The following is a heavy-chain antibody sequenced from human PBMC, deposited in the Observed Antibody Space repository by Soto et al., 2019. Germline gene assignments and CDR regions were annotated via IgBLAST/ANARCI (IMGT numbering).Heavy chain of an antibody. CDR3: ARLGYCSGGSCYENDAFDI. J-gene: IGHJ3*02. V-gene: IGHV4-4*02. Sequence: SETLSLTCSVCGASIISNDWWIWIRQTPGKGLEWIGEIFHSGRTNYSPSFKSRVTISVDTSKSQFSLEMASVTAADTAVYYCARLGYCSGGSCYENDAFDIWGQGTMVTVSS. D-gene: IGHD2-15*01. CDR2: IFHSGRT. CDR1: GASIISNDW.